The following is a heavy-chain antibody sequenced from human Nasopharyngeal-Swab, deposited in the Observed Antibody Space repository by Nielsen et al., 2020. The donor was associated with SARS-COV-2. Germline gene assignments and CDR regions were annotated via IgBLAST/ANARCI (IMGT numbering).Heavy chain of an antibody. CDR3: ARERDGYNSAGFYYYYYMDV. V-gene: IGHV3-30*03. D-gene: IGHD5-24*01. CDR1: GFTFSSYG. CDR2: ISYDGSNK. J-gene: IGHJ6*03. Sequence: GESLKISCAASGFTFSSYGMHWVRQAPGKGLEWVAVISYDGSNKYYADSVKGRFTISRDNSKNTLYLQMNSLRAEDTAVYYCARERDGYNSAGFYYYYYMDVWGKGTTVTVSS.